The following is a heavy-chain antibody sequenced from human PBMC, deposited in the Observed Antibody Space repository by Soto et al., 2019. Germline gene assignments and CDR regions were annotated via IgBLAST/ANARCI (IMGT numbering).Heavy chain of an antibody. Sequence: QAQLVQSGGEMKKAGASVKVSCKASGYTFTTYGITWVRQAPGQGLDWMGWNNPLKGDTKSAANFQDRVTMTTDTSTRTAYMELRSLRSDDTAVYYCARVKVPAAVLGAFDVWGQGTLVTVSS. CDR2: NNPLKGDT. V-gene: IGHV1-18*01. D-gene: IGHD2-2*01. CDR3: ARVKVPAAVLGAFDV. CDR1: GYTFTTYG. J-gene: IGHJ3*01.